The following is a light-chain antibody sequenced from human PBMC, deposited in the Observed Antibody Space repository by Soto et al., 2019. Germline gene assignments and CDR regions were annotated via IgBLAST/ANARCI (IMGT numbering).Light chain of an antibody. Sequence: AIPMTQSPSSLSASVGDRVTITCRASQGIRNDLGWYQQKPGKAPKLLIYAASRLQSGVPSRFSGSGSGTDFTLTISSLQPEVFATYYCLQDYNYPWTFGQGTKVEIK. CDR1: QGIRND. V-gene: IGKV1-6*01. CDR3: LQDYNYPWT. J-gene: IGKJ1*01. CDR2: AAS.